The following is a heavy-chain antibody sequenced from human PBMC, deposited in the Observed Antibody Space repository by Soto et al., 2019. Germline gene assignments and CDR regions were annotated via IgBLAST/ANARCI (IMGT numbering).Heavy chain of an antibody. D-gene: IGHD3-22*01. J-gene: IGHJ4*02. CDR3: AREPKHYYDSSGSFYFDY. Sequence: SETLSLTCTVSGGSICSYFWSWIRQPAGKGLEWIGRIYTSGSTTYNPSLKSRVSMAVDTSKNQFSLKLSSVTAADTAVYYCAREPKHYYDSSGSFYFDYWGQGTLVTVSS. CDR1: GGSICSYF. CDR2: IYTSGST. V-gene: IGHV4-4*07.